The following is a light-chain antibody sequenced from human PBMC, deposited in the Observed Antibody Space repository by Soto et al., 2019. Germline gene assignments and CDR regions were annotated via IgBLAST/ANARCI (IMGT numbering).Light chain of an antibody. Sequence: DIQMTQSPSSLSASVGDRVTITCQASQDINTYLNWYQQKPGKAPKLLIYDASKLETGVPSRFGGAASGTDFTLTVTSLQPKDIATYFCQHYDNLLLTFGGGTKVELK. CDR2: DAS. CDR1: QDINTY. CDR3: QHYDNLLLT. V-gene: IGKV1-33*01. J-gene: IGKJ4*01.